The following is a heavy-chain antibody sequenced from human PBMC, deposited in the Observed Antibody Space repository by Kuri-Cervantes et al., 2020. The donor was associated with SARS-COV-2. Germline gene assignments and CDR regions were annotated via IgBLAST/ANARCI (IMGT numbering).Heavy chain of an antibody. Sequence: SETLSLTCAVYGGSFSGYYWSWIRQPPGKGLEWIGEINHSGSTNYNPSLKSRVTMSVDTSKNQFSLELSSVTAADTAVYYCARDIPSFNWNYHPPYYYYYMDVWGKGTTVTVSS. CDR3: ARDIPSFNWNYHPPYYYYYMDV. CDR1: GGSFSGYY. CDR2: INHSGST. J-gene: IGHJ6*03. D-gene: IGHD1-7*01. V-gene: IGHV4-34*01.